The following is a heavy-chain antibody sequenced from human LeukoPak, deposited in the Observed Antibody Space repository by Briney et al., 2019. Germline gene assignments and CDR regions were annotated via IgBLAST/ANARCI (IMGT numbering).Heavy chain of an antibody. J-gene: IGHJ4*02. CDR1: GFTFSNYA. V-gene: IGHV3-23*01. Sequence: GGSLRLSCAGSGFTFSNYAMSWVRQAPGKGLEWISGISGSGDSKYYADSVKGRFTISRDNSKNTLYLQMDSLRVEDTAIYCCANGALWGQGTLVTVSS. CDR3: ANGAL. CDR2: ISGSGDSK.